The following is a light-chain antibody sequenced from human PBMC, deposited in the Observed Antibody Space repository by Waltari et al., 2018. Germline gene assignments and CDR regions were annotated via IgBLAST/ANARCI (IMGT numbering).Light chain of an antibody. Sequence: QSALTQPASVSGSPGQSITISCTGTSSAVGGYNFVSWYQQHPGKAPKFMIYDVSNRPSGVSSRCSGSKSGNTASLTISGLQAEDEADYYCSSYTSSSTWVFGGGTKVTVL. CDR3: SSYTSSSTWV. CDR1: SSAVGGYNF. V-gene: IGLV2-14*01. CDR2: DVS. J-gene: IGLJ3*02.